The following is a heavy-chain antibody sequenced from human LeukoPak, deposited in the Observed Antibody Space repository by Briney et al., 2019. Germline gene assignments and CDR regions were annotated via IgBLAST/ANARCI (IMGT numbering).Heavy chain of an antibody. V-gene: IGHV4-34*01. CDR1: GGSFSGYY. D-gene: IGHD2-15*01. CDR3: ARETPLSGMDAFDI. Sequence: SETLSLTCAVYGGSFSGYYWSWIRQPPGKGLEWIGEINHSGSTNYNPSLKSRVTISVDTSKNQFSLKLSSVTAADTAVYYCARETPLSGMDAFDIWGQGTMVTVSS. CDR2: INHSGST. J-gene: IGHJ3*02.